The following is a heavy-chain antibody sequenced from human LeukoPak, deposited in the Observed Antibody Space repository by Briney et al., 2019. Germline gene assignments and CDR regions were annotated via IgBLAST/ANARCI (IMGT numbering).Heavy chain of an antibody. D-gene: IGHD2-2*01. J-gene: IGHJ4*02. CDR2: FDPEDGET. CDR3: AILDIVVLPAAIPGDY. Sequence: ASVKVSCKVSGYTLTELSMHWVRQAPGKGLEWMGGFDPEDGETIYAQKFQGRVTMTEDTSTDTAYMELSSLRSEDTAVYYCAILDIVVLPAAIPGDYWGQGTLVTVSS. V-gene: IGHV1-24*01. CDR1: GYTLTELS.